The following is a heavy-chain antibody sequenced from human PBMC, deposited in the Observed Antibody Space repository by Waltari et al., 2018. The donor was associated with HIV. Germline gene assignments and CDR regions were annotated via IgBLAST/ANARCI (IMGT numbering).Heavy chain of an antibody. CDR3: ARDTSFWSSPDLDAFDI. J-gene: IGHJ3*02. D-gene: IGHD3-3*01. V-gene: IGHV3-21*01. CDR1: GFTSSSYS. CDR2: ISSSSSYI. Sequence: EVQLVESGGGLVKPGGTLRLSCAASGFTSSSYSMTWVRQAPGKGLEWVSSISSSSSYIYYADSVKGRFTISRDNAKNSLYLQMNSLRAEDTAVYYCARDTSFWSSPDLDAFDIWGQGTMVTVSS.